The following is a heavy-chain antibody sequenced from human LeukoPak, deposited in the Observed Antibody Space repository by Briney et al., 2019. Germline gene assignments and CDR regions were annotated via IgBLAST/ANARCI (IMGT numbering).Heavy chain of an antibody. J-gene: IGHJ3*02. CDR3: ARDSVRYDAFDI. CDR1: GFTFSDYY. V-gene: IGHV3-11*01. Sequence: GGSLRLSCAASGFTFSDYYMSWIRQAPGKGLEWVSYISSSGSTIYYADSVKGRFTVSRDNAKNSLYLQMNSLRAEDTAVYYCARDSVRYDAFDIWGQGTMVTVSS. CDR2: ISSSGSTI. D-gene: IGHD3-9*01.